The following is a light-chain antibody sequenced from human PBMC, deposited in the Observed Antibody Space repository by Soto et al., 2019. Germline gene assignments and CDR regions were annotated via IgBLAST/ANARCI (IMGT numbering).Light chain of an antibody. V-gene: IGKV1-17*01. J-gene: IGKJ1*01. CDR1: QGIGNA. CDR3: LQHNSYPLV. CDR2: VAS. Sequence: DIQMTQSPSSLSASVGDRVTITCRASQGIGNALGWYQQKPGKAPKRLIYVASSLQSGVPSRFSGSGSGTQFTLTISSLQPEDFATYYCLQHNSYPLVFGQGTKVEI.